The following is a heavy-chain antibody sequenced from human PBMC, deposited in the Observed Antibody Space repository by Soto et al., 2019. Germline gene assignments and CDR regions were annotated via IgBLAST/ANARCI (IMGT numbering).Heavy chain of an antibody. D-gene: IGHD4-17*01. CDR2: IGTSSSYI. CDR1: GFTFSSYT. Sequence: EVQLVESGGGLVKPGGSLRLSCAASGFTFSSYTMNWVRQAPGRGLEWVSSIGTSSSYIYYADSVKGRFTISRDNAKNSLFLQMNSLRADDTAVYYCARDSVRDYLYYYYGMDVWGQGTTVIVS. J-gene: IGHJ6*02. CDR3: ARDSVRDYLYYYYGMDV. V-gene: IGHV3-21*01.